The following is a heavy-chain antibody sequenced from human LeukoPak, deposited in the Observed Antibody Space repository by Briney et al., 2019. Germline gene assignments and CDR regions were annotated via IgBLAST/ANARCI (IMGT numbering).Heavy chain of an antibody. Sequence: GGSLRLSCAASGFTFSSHWMHWVRQAPGKGLVWVSRIKDDGSHTNYADSVKGRFTISRDNAKNTLSLQMNSLRAEDTAVYYCARVNGLYYYGMDVWGQGTTVTVSS. J-gene: IGHJ6*02. CDR3: ARVNGLYYYGMDV. CDR2: IKDDGSHT. V-gene: IGHV3-74*01. CDR1: GFTFSSHW. D-gene: IGHD2-8*01.